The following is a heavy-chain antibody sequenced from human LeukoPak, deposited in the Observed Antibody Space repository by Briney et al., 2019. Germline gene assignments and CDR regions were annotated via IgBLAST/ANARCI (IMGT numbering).Heavy chain of an antibody. CDR2: ISGSGGST. D-gene: IGHD2-2*01. V-gene: IGHV3-23*01. CDR1: GFTFSSYA. Sequence: GGSLRLSCAASGFTFSSYAMSWVRQAPGKGLEWVSAISGSGGSTYYANSVKGRFTISRDNSKNTLYLQMNSLRAEDTAVYYCAKGALVVPAAPIDYWGQGTLVTVSS. CDR3: AKGALVVPAAPIDY. J-gene: IGHJ4*02.